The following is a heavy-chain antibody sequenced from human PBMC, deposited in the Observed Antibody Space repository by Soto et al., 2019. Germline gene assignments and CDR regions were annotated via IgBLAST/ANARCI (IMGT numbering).Heavy chain of an antibody. V-gene: IGHV1-3*01. CDR3: ARECSGSYYAYYYYYGMDV. Sequence: ASVKVSCKASGYTFTSYAMHWVRHAPGQRLEWMGWINAGNGNTKYSQKFQGRVTISRDTSASTAYMELSSLRSEDRAVYFCARECSGSYYAYYYYYGMDVWGQGTTVTISS. D-gene: IGHD3-10*02. CDR2: INAGNGNT. J-gene: IGHJ6*02. CDR1: GYTFTSYA.